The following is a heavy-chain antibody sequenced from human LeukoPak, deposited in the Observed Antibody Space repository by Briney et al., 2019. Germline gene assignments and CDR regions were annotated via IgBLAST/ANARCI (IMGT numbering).Heavy chain of an antibody. CDR2: IYYSGST. V-gene: IGHV4-31*03. Sequence: SETLSLTCTVSGGSISSGGYYWIWIRQHPGKGLEWIGYIYYSGSTYYNPSLETRVNMSVDTSKNQFSLKLSSVTAADTAVYYCAREIEDYYYYMDVWGKGTTVTDSS. J-gene: IGHJ6*03. CDR3: AREIEDYYYYMDV. CDR1: GGSISSGGYY.